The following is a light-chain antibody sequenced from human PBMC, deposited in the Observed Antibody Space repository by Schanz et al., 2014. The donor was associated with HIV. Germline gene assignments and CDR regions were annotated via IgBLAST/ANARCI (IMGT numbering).Light chain of an antibody. CDR1: SSDVGGYNY. V-gene: IGLV2-14*03. J-gene: IGLJ2*01. Sequence: QSALTQPASVSGSPGQSITISCTGTSSDVGGYNYVSWYQQHPGKAPKLMIYDVSKRPSGVPDRFSGSKSGTSASLAISGLQSEDEADYYCAAWDDSLNGLVVFGGGTKLTVL. CDR3: AAWDDSLNGLVV. CDR2: DVS.